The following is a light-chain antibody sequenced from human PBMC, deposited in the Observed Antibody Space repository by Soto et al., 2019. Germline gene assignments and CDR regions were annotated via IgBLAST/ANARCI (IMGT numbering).Light chain of an antibody. Sequence: QSALTQPASVSGSPGQSITISCTGTSSDVGSYDLVSWYQQHPAKPPKLMIYEGSKRPSGVSNRFSGSKSGNTASLTISGLQAEDEADYYCCSYAGSSTLVFGGGTKLTVL. V-gene: IGLV2-23*01. CDR2: EGS. CDR3: CSYAGSSTLV. J-gene: IGLJ2*01. CDR1: SSDVGSYDL.